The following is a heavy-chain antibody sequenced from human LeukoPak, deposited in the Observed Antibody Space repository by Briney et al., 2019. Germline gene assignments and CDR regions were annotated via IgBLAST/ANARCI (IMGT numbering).Heavy chain of an antibody. CDR3: ARGHTRITMLRGSRSSYYFDY. Sequence: SETLSLTCGVYGGSFSGYYWSWIRQPPGKGLEWIGEINHSGSTTSLKSRVTISVDTSKNQFSLKLSSVTAADTAMYYCARGHTRITMLRGSRSSYYFDYWGQGTLVTVSS. D-gene: IGHD3-10*01. V-gene: IGHV4-34*01. CDR2: INHSGST. CDR1: GGSFSGYY. J-gene: IGHJ4*02.